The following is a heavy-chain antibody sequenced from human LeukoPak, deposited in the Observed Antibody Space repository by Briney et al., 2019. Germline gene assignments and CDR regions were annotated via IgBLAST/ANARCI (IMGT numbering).Heavy chain of an antibody. CDR2: IKQDGIEK. V-gene: IGHV3-7*03. Sequence: PGGSLRLSCAASGFTFSTYWMSWVRQAPGKGLEWVANIKQDGIEKYYVDSVTGRFTISRDNAKNSLYLQMNSLRAEDTAVYYCAKPSGVPAALMVYGMDVWGQGTTVTVSS. CDR3: AKPSGVPAALMVYGMDV. J-gene: IGHJ6*02. D-gene: IGHD2-2*01. CDR1: GFTFSTYW.